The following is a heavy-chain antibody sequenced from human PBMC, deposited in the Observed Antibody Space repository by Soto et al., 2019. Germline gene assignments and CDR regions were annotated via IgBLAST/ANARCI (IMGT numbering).Heavy chain of an antibody. CDR3: AREGTVPTTFPRTYYYYGMDV. CDR2: INPNSGGT. Sequence: ASVKVSCKASGYTFTGYYMHWVRQAPGQGLEWMGWINPNSGGTNYAQKFQGRVTMTRDTSISTAYMELSRLRSDDTAVYYCAREGTVPTTFPRTYYYYGMDVWGQGTTVTVSS. J-gene: IGHJ6*02. D-gene: IGHD4-4*01. V-gene: IGHV1-2*02. CDR1: GYTFTGYY.